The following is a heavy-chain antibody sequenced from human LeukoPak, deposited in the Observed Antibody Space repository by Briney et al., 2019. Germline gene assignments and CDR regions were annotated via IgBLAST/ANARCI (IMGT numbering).Heavy chain of an antibody. CDR3: ARGRTYFDWKDAFDI. V-gene: IGHV1-2*02. Sequence: ASVKVSCKAFGYTFTSNYMHWVRQAPGQGLEWMGWINPKTGDTYYAQKFQGRVTMTRDTSISTAYMELTRLTSDDTAVFYCARGRTYFDWKDAFDIWGQGTKVTVSS. J-gene: IGHJ3*02. CDR1: GYTFTSNY. CDR2: INPKTGDT. D-gene: IGHD3-9*01.